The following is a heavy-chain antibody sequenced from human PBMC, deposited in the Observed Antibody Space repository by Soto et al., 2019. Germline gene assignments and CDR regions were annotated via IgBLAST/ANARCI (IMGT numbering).Heavy chain of an antibody. J-gene: IGHJ4*02. Sequence: SETLSLTCTVSGGSISSYYWSWIRQPPGKGLEWIGYTFYSGSTNYNPSLKSRVTISADTSKNQLSLKLSSVTAADTAVYYCARAKTSGYGDVYYFDYWGQGTLVTVSS. CDR1: GGSISSYY. CDR3: ARAKTSGYGDVYYFDY. D-gene: IGHD4-17*01. V-gene: IGHV4-59*01. CDR2: TFYSGST.